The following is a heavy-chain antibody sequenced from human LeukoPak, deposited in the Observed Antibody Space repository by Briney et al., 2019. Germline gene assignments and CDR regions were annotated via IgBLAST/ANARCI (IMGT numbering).Heavy chain of an antibody. V-gene: IGHV3-21*01. CDR2: ISSSSSYI. Sequence: GGSLRLSCAASGFTFSSYSMNWVRQAPGMGLEWVSSISSSSSYIYYADSVKGRFTISRDNAKNSLYLQMNSLRAEDTAVYYCARDGITYYYDSSGYPSDYWGQGTLVTVSS. D-gene: IGHD3-22*01. J-gene: IGHJ4*02. CDR3: ARDGITYYYDSSGYPSDY. CDR1: GFTFSSYS.